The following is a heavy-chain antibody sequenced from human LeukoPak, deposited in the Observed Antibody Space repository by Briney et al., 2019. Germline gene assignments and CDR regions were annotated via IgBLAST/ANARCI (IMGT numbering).Heavy chain of an antibody. V-gene: IGHV1-69*13. Sequence: GASVKVSCKASGGTFSSYAISWVRQAPGQGLEWMGGIIPIFGTANYAQKFQGRVTITADESTSTAYMELSSLRGEDTAVYYCANGGYYSLDSWGQGTLVTVSS. J-gene: IGHJ4*02. CDR1: GGTFSSYA. D-gene: IGHD2-15*01. CDR2: IIPIFGTA. CDR3: ANGGYYSLDS.